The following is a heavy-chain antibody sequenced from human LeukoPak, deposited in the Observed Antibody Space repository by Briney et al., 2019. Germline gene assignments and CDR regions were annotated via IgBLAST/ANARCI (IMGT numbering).Heavy chain of an antibody. V-gene: IGHV1-18*04. CDR1: GYTVKNFG. J-gene: IGHJ5*02. Sequence: GASVKVSCKASGYTVKNFGITWVRQAPGQGLEWMGWISAYNGNTNYAQKLQGRVTMTTDTSTSTAYMELRSLRSDDTAVYYCAKESAVVVPAAISWFDPWGQGTLVTVSS. CDR2: ISAYNGNT. CDR3: AKESAVVVPAAISWFDP. D-gene: IGHD2-2*01.